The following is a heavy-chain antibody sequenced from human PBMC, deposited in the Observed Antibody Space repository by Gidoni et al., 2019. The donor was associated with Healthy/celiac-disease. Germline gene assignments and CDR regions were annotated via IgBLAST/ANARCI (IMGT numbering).Heavy chain of an antibody. CDR1: GFTFSSYA. CDR2: ISYDGSNK. Sequence: QVRLVESGGGVVQPGRSLILSCAASGFTFSSYARHWGRQAPGKGLEWVEVISYDGSNKYYADSVKGRFTISRDNSKNTLYLQMNSLRAEDTAVYYCARKGISSSWTYFDYWGQGTLVTVSS. V-gene: IGHV3-30*04. D-gene: IGHD6-13*01. J-gene: IGHJ4*02. CDR3: ARKGISSSWTYFDY.